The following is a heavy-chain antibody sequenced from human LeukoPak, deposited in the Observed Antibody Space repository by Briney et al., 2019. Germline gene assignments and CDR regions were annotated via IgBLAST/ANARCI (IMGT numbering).Heavy chain of an antibody. J-gene: IGHJ5*02. Sequence: GGPLRLSCAASGFSFSSYALSGVRQAPGKGLEWVSVISGGGGSTYYADSVKGRFTISRDNSKNTLYLQMNSLRAEDTAVYYCAKDDRYYYDSSGYYQTWGQGTLVTVSS. CDR1: GFSFSSYA. CDR2: ISGGGGST. V-gene: IGHV3-23*01. D-gene: IGHD3-22*01. CDR3: AKDDRYYYDSSGYYQT.